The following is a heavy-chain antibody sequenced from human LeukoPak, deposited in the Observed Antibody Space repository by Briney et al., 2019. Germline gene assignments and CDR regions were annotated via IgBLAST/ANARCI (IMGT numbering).Heavy chain of an antibody. CDR1: GFAFSNYV. Sequence: PGGSLRLSCVASGFAFSNYVMTWVRQTPGRGLEWVSSISGNGRITYYADSVKGRFTISRDNSTNTIYLEMSSLRAEDTAIYYCAKKSPIFGVVIPLFDYWGQGNLVSVSS. CDR3: AKKSPIFGVVIPLFDY. D-gene: IGHD3-3*01. J-gene: IGHJ4*02. CDR2: ISGNGRIT. V-gene: IGHV3-23*01.